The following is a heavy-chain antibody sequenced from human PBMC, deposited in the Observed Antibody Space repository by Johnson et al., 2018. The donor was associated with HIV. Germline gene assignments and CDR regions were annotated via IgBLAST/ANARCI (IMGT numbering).Heavy chain of an antibody. J-gene: IGHJ3*02. CDR2: IKQDGSEN. V-gene: IGHV3-7*05. CDR3: ARDGVYSSPWDALDI. CDR1: VFTFSSYC. Sequence: VQLLESGGGLVQPGGSLRLSCPASVFTFSSYCLSWVRQAPGTGLEWVANIKQDGSENYSVDSVKGRFTISRDNSKNTLYLQIDNLRAEDTAVYYCARDGVYSSPWDALDIWGHGTMVTVSS. D-gene: IGHD6-13*01.